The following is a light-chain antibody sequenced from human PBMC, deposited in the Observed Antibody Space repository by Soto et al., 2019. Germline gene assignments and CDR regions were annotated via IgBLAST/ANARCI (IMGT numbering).Light chain of an antibody. CDR1: QGISIY. Sequence: AMRMTQSPSSFSASTVDRVTITCVASQGISIYLSWYQQKPGKAPKLLIYSASTLQSGVPSRFSGSGSGTDFTLTISCLQSEDFATYYCQQYYSYPLTFGGGTKVDI. CDR2: SAS. V-gene: IGKV1-8*01. CDR3: QQYYSYPLT. J-gene: IGKJ4*01.